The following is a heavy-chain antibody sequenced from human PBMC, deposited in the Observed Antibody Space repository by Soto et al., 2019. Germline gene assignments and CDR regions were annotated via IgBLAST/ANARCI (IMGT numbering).Heavy chain of an antibody. CDR3: AKGYDILTGYLFDY. CDR2: ISGSGGST. D-gene: IGHD3-9*01. J-gene: IGHJ4*02. Sequence: GGSLRLSCAASGFTFSSYAMSWVRQAPGKGLEWVSAISGSGGSTYYADSVKGRFTISRDNSKNTLYLQMNSLGAEDTAVYYCAKGYDILTGYLFDYWGQGTLVTVSS. CDR1: GFTFSSYA. V-gene: IGHV3-23*01.